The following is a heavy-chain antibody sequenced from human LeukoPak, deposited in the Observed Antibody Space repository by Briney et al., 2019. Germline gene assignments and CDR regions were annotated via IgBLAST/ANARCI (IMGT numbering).Heavy chain of an antibody. D-gene: IGHD6-19*01. CDR2: ISWNSGSI. CDR3: ARFSSGLFDY. Sequence: GGSLRLSCAASGFTFDDYAMHWDRQAPGKGLEWVSGISWNSGSIGYADSVKGRFTISRDNAKNSLYLQMNSLRAEDTALYYCARFSSGLFDYWGQGTLVTVSS. CDR1: GFTFDDYA. J-gene: IGHJ4*02. V-gene: IGHV3-9*01.